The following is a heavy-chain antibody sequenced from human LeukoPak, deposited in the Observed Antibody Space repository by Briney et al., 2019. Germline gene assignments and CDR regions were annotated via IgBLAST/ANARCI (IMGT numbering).Heavy chain of an antibody. CDR2: ISAYNGDT. V-gene: IGHV1-18*01. CDR1: GYTFTSYG. Sequence: ASVKVSCKASGYTFTSYGISWVRQVPGQGLEWMGWISAYNGDTNYAQNLKGRVTMTTDTSTNTAYMELRSLRSDDTAVYYCARDFPGIAMAGTFDYWGQGTLVTVSS. CDR3: ARDFPGIAMAGTFDY. D-gene: IGHD6-19*01. J-gene: IGHJ4*02.